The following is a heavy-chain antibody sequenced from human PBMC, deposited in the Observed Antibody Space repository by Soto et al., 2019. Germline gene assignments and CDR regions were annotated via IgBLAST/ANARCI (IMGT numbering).Heavy chain of an antibody. CDR1: GGSFSGHY. V-gene: IGHV4-34*01. Sequence: SETLSLTCAVYGGSFSGHYWSWIRQPPGKGLEWIGEINHSGSTNYNPSLKSRVTISVDTSKNQFSLKLSSVTAADTAVYYCARGEGHSSGGSCFYYYYYYMDVWGKGTKVTVSS. CDR2: INHSGST. CDR3: ARGEGHSSGGSCFYYYYYYMDV. J-gene: IGHJ6*03. D-gene: IGHD2-15*01.